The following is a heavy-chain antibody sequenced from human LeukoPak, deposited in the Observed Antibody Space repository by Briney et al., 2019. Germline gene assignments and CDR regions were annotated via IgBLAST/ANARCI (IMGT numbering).Heavy chain of an antibody. CDR1: GFTFSDYY. J-gene: IGHJ4*02. Sequence: PGGSLRLSCAVSGFTFSDYYMTWIRQAPGEGLEWISYISGGSTYTNYADSVKGRFTVSRDYAKNSLSLHMSGLGAEDRAVYYCARGGYRSSLDSWGQGTLVTVSS. CDR2: ISGGSTYT. D-gene: IGHD5-18*01. CDR3: ARGGYRSSLDS. V-gene: IGHV3-11*05.